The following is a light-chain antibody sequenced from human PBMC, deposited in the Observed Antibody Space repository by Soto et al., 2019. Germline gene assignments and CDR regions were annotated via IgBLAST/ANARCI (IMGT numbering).Light chain of an antibody. Sequence: QSVLTQPPSVSAAPGQKVTISCSGSSSNIGNNYVSWYHQVPGTTPKLLIYDNDERISGIPDRFSGSKSGTSATLGITRLQTGAEGDYYCGTWDSRLSVVVFGGGTKLTVL. CDR3: GTWDSRLSVVV. J-gene: IGLJ2*01. CDR1: SSNIGNNY. V-gene: IGLV1-51*01. CDR2: DND.